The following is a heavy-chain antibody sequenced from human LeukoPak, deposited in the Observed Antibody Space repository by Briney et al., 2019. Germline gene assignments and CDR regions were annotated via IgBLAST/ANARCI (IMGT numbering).Heavy chain of an antibody. CDR1: GGSITSGGYY. J-gene: IGHJ4*02. Sequence: PSETLSLTCTVSGGSITSGGYYWSWIRQHPGKGLEWIGFIYHSGSTDYNPSLKSRVTISVDTSKNQFSLKLSSVTAADTAGYYCARGVPLGVWGQGTLVTVSS. V-gene: IGHV4-31*03. CDR3: ARGVPLGV. CDR2: IYHSGST. D-gene: IGHD2-8*01.